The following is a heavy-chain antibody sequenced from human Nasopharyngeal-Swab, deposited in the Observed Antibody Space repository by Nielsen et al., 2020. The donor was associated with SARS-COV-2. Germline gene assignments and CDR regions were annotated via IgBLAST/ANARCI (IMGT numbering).Heavy chain of an antibody. CDR1: GFTFSKYW. Sequence: ETLSLTCAGSGFTFSKYWMHWVRQAPGKGLEWAARLNPGGSGTSYVDSVKGRFTISRDNAKNTLFLQLISLRVEDTAVYYCVAPETDYWGQGTLVTVSS. CDR2: LNPGGSGT. CDR3: VAPETDY. V-gene: IGHV3-74*01. J-gene: IGHJ4*02.